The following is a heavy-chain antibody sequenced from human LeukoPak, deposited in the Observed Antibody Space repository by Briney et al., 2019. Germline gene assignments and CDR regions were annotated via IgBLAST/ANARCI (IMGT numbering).Heavy chain of an antibody. CDR1: GGSISSGDYY. CDR2: IYYSGST. D-gene: IGHD2-2*01. CDR3: ARVSWDIVVVPAAQESWFDP. V-gene: IGHV4-30-4*08. Sequence: PSQTLSLTCTVSGGSISSGDYYWSWIRQPPGKGLEWIGYIYYSGSTYYNPSLKSRVTISVGTSKNQFSLKLSSVTAADTAVYYCARVSWDIVVVPAAQESWFDPWGQGTLVTVSS. J-gene: IGHJ5*02.